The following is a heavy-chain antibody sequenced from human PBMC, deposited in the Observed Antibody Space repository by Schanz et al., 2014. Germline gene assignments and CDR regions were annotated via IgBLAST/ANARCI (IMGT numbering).Heavy chain of an antibody. V-gene: IGHV3-23*01. Sequence: EVQLMESGGGLVKPGGSLRLSCVASGFTLSNYAMSWVRQAPGKGLEWVSALSEGGGGTHYADSVRGRFTISSDSSRSTMYLQMNSLRAEDTAVYFCAKDLGVDCGDGCFNWYFDLWGRGTLXTVSS. CDR3: AKDLGVDCGDGCFNWYFDL. CDR1: GFTLSNYA. CDR2: LSEGGGGT. J-gene: IGHJ2*01. D-gene: IGHD2-21*02.